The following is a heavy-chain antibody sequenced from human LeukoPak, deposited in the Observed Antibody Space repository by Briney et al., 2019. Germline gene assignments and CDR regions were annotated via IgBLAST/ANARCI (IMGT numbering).Heavy chain of an antibody. CDR3: ARRLDATRWFDP. Sequence: RPGGSLRLSCAASGFTFSSYAMSWVRQAPGKGLEWVSAISGSGGSTYYADSVKGRFTISRDNAKNTLYLEMNSLRAEDTAIYFCARRLDATRWFDPWGQGTLVTVSS. V-gene: IGHV3-23*01. CDR1: GFTFSSYA. D-gene: IGHD2-15*01. CDR2: ISGSGGST. J-gene: IGHJ5*02.